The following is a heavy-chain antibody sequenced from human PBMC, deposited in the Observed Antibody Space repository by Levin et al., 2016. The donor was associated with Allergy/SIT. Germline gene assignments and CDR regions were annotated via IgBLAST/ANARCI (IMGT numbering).Heavy chain of an antibody. J-gene: IGHJ6*02. D-gene: IGHD3-9*01. V-gene: IGHV3-21*01. CDR3: ARDVFVSFDSQNYAMDI. Sequence: GGSLRLSCVASGFAFNSYMMNWVRQTPGKGLEWVSSTSSSSRYTYYADSVKGRFTISRDNAKNSLYLQMDSLRGEDTAVYYCARDVFVSFDSQNYAMDIWGQGTTVTVSS. CDR2: TSSSSRYT. CDR1: GFAFNSYM.